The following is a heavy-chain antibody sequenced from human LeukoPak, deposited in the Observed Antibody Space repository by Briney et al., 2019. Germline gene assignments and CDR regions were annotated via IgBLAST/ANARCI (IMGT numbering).Heavy chain of an antibody. CDR3: AKWKYSNSGIDDY. Sequence: GGSLRLSCAASGFTFSSYAMSWVRQVPGKGLEWVPVISGSGDNTYYADSVKGRFTISRDNSKNMLYLQMNSLRAEDTAVYYCAKWKYSNSGIDDYWGQGTLVTVSS. CDR2: ISGSGDNT. CDR1: GFTFSSYA. D-gene: IGHD6-6*01. J-gene: IGHJ4*02. V-gene: IGHV3-23*01.